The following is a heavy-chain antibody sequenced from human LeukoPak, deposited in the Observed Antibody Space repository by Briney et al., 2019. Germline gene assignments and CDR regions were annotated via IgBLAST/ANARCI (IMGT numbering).Heavy chain of an antibody. CDR1: GGSISSYY. D-gene: IGHD3-3*01. Sequence: SETLSLTCTVSGGSISSYYWSWIRQPPGKGLEWIGYIYYSGSTNYNPSLKSRVTISVDTSKNQFSLKLSSVTAADMAVYYCARSEYDFWSGYQNWFDPWGQGTLVTVSS. CDR2: IYYSGST. CDR3: ARSEYDFWSGYQNWFDP. V-gene: IGHV4-59*01. J-gene: IGHJ5*02.